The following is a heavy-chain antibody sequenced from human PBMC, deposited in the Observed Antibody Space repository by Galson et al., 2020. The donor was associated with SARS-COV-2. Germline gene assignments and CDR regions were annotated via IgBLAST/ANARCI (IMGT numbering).Heavy chain of an antibody. CDR3: ESMVRIGDRDDYY. CDR1: GFTFSNFG. Sequence: GESLKISCAASGFTFSNFGLHWVRQAPGKGLEWVAFISYDGSTKYHAESVNGRFTISRDNSKNTLYLQMNTLRVEDTAVYYCESMVRIGDRDDYYWGQGTLVTVSS. J-gene: IGHJ4*02. V-gene: IGHV3-30-3*01. CDR2: ISYDGSTK. D-gene: IGHD3-10*01.